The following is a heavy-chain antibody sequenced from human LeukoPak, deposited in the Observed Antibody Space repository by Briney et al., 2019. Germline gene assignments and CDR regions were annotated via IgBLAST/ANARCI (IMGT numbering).Heavy chain of an antibody. CDR3: VKEGGLYNSGGYFDY. D-gene: IGHD5-24*01. CDR1: GFTFRSYA. V-gene: IGHV3-23*01. J-gene: IGHJ4*02. Sequence: GGSLRLSCVVSGFTFRSYAMGWVRQGPGKGLEWVSTLSTGGDRTYYADSVKGRFTISRDTSKNTLYVEMNSLRAEDTAIYYCVKEGGLYNSGGYFDYWGQGTLVTVSS. CDR2: LSTGGDRT.